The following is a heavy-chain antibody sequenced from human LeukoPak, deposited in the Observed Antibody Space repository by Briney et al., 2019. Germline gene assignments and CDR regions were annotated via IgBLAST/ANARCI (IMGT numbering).Heavy chain of an antibody. CDR1: GFTFSNYP. V-gene: IGHV3-23*01. CDR2: ISSSGGSA. D-gene: IGHD2-8*02. Sequence: VGSLPLSCAASGFTFSNYPMSWVRQAPGKGLEWVSTISSSGGSAYYADSVKGRFTISRDNSKNTLYLQMNSLRADDTAVYYCAKTRGGVVYSLDYFDYGGRETGDTVSS. J-gene: IGHJ4*02. CDR3: AKTRGGVVYSLDYFDY.